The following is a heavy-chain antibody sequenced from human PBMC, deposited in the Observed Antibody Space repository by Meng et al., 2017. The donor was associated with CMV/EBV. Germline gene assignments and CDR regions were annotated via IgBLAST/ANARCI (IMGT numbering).Heavy chain of an antibody. CDR1: GGTFSSYA. J-gene: IGHJ6*02. Sequence: SVKVSCKASGGTFSSYAISWVRQAPGQGLEWMGGIIPIFGTENYAQKFQGRVTITTDESTSTAYMELSSLRSEDTAVDYCARGYCSSTSCYTPQPGLEYYYYYYGMDVWGQGTTVTVSS. D-gene: IGHD2-2*02. V-gene: IGHV1-69*05. CDR3: ARGYCSSTSCYTPQPGLEYYYYYYGMDV. CDR2: IIPIFGTE.